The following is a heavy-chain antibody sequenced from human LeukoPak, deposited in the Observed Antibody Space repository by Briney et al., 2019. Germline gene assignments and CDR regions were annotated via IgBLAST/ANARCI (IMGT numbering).Heavy chain of an antibody. D-gene: IGHD3-3*01. CDR1: GFTFSSYG. V-gene: IGHV3-23*01. Sequence: GGSLRLSCAASGFTFSSYGMSWVRQAPGKGLEWVSAISGSGGSTYYADSVKGRFTISRDNAKNSLYLQMDSLRAEDTAVYYCARGVWYYDFWSGYELHTRPPSSWFDPWGQGTLVTVSS. J-gene: IGHJ5*02. CDR3: ARGVWYYDFWSGYELHTRPPSSWFDP. CDR2: ISGSGGST.